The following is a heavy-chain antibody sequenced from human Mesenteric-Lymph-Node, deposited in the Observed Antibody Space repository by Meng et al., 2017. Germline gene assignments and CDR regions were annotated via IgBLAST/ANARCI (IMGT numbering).Heavy chain of an antibody. CDR2: ISPTGGSL. J-gene: IGHJ6*02. CDR3: ARDLYSSNWYSSVYYYYYGMDV. V-gene: IGHV3-11*04. Sequence: GESLKISCAASGFTFSDYYMTWIRQPPGQGLEWIASISPTGGSLYYADSVKGRFTISRDNAKNSLYLQMNSLRAEDTAVYYCARDLYSSNWYSSVYYYYYGMDVWGQGTTVTVSS. D-gene: IGHD6-13*01. CDR1: GFTFSDYY.